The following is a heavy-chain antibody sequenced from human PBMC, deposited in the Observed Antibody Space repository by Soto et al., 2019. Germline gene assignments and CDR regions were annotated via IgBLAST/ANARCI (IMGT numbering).Heavy chain of an antibody. J-gene: IGHJ6*02. Sequence: GGSLRLSCAASGFTFSSYAMSWVRQAPGKGLEWVSAISGSGGSTYYADSVKGRFTISRDNSKNTLYLQMNSLRAEDPAVYYCAKAEDDRGENIVVVTAILYYGMDVWGQGTTVTVSS. CDR1: GFTFSSYA. V-gene: IGHV3-23*01. CDR3: AKAEDDRGENIVVVTAILYYGMDV. D-gene: IGHD2-21*02. CDR2: ISGSGGST.